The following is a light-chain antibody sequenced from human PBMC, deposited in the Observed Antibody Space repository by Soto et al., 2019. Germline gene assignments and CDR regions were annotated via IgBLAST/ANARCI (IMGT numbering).Light chain of an antibody. CDR1: QSLGSGY. J-gene: IGKJ1*01. Sequence: ILLTQSPCTLSLSPGDRATLSCSASQSLGSGYLAWYRQKPGQAPRILIYAASSRATGVPDRFSGSGSGTDFSLTISRLEPEDFAVYYCQQYDTSPRTFGQGTKVDIK. CDR3: QQYDTSPRT. CDR2: AAS. V-gene: IGKV3-20*01.